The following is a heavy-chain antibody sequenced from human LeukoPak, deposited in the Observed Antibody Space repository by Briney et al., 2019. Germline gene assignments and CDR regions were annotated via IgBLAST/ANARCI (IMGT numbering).Heavy chain of an antibody. D-gene: IGHD6-13*01. CDR3: ARETAAGTGAWFDP. Sequence: SETLSLTCTVSGDSISSFYWSWIRQPPGKGLEWIGYIYYSGSTYYNPSLKSRVTISVDTSKNQFSLKLSSVTAADTAMYYCARETAAGTGAWFDPWGQGTLVTVSS. CDR2: IYYSGST. CDR1: GDSISSFY. V-gene: IGHV4-59*06. J-gene: IGHJ5*02.